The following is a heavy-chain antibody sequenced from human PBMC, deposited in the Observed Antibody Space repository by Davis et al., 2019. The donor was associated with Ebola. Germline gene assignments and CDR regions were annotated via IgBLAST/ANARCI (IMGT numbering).Heavy chain of an antibody. J-gene: IGHJ4*02. CDR1: GFTLSSYW. Sequence: HTGGSLRLSCAASGFTLSSYWMHWVRQAPGKGLVWVSRINSDGSSTSYADSVKGRSTIPRDNAKNTLYLQMNSLRAEDTAVYYCARRRGYFDYWGQGTLVTVSS. D-gene: IGHD3-16*01. CDR3: ARRRGYFDY. CDR2: INSDGSST. V-gene: IGHV3-74*01.